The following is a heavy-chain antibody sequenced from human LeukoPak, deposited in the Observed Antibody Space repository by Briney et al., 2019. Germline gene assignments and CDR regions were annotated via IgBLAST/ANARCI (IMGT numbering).Heavy chain of an antibody. Sequence: GGSLRLSCAASGFTFSSYGMHWVRQAPGKGLEWVAFIRYDGSNKYYADSVKGRFTISRDNSKNTLYLQMNSLRAEDTVVYYFARDRSGYFGYWGQGTLVTVSS. V-gene: IGHV3-30*02. CDR3: ARDRSGYFGY. CDR2: IRYDGSNK. J-gene: IGHJ4*02. CDR1: GFTFSSYG.